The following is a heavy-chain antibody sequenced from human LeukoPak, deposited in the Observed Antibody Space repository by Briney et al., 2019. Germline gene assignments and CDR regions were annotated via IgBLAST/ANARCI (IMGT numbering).Heavy chain of an antibody. V-gene: IGHV3-48*03. CDR1: GFTFSSYE. CDR3: ARGSIDAYDI. J-gene: IGHJ3*02. D-gene: IGHD3-3*02. CDR2: ISSGGRSI. Sequence: GGSLRLSCAVSGFTFSSYEMNWVRQAPGKGLEWVAYISSGGRSIYYADSVKGRFTFSRDNAKNSVSLQMNSLRAEDTAVYYCARGSIDAYDIWGQGTVVTVSS.